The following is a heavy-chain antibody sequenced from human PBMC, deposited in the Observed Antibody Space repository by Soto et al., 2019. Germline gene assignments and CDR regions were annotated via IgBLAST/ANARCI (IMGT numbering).Heavy chain of an antibody. J-gene: IGHJ5*02. CDR3: AQSFFCSSTRCQYRPRFNWFDP. V-gene: IGHV1-69*02. D-gene: IGHD2-2*01. CDR2: IIPILGIA. CDR1: GGTFSSYT. Sequence: QVQLVQSGAEVKKPGSSVKVSCKASGGTFSSYTISWVRQAPGQGLEWMGRIIPILGIANYAQKFQGRVTITADKYTSTAYMELSSLRSEDKAVYYCAQSFFCSSTRCQYRPRFNWFDPWGQGTLVTVSS.